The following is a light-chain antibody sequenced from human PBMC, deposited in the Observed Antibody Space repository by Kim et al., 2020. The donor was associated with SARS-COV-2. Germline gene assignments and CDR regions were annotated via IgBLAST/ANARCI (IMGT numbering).Light chain of an antibody. CDR2: KAS. V-gene: IGKV1-5*03. Sequence: SASVGDRVTITCRASQDITTWLAWYQQRPGKAPNLLIYKASSLESGVPSRFSGSGSGTEFTLTISSLQPDDVATYYCQHYYRYPYSFGQGTKLEI. J-gene: IGKJ2*01. CDR3: QHYYRYPYS. CDR1: QDITTW.